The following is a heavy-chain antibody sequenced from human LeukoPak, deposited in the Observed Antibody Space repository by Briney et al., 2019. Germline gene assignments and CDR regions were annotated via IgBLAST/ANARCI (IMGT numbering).Heavy chain of an antibody. V-gene: IGHV3-20*04. CDR1: GFTFDDYG. CDR3: ARDAYSNFYYYCMDV. CDR2: INWNGGST. J-gene: IGHJ6*03. D-gene: IGHD4-11*01. Sequence: GGSLRLSCAASGFTFDDYGMSWVRQAPGKGLEWVSGINWNGGSTGYADSVKGRFTISRDNAKNSLYLQMNSLRAEDTALYYCARDAYSNFYYYCMDVWGKGTTVTVSS.